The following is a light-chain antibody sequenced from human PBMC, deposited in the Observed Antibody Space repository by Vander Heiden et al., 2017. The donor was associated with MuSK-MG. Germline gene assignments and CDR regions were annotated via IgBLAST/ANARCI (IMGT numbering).Light chain of an antibody. CDR3: QHRSWLPIT. CDR2: DAS. Sequence: EIVLTQSPATLSLSTGERATLSCRASQSVSRHLAWYQQRPGQAPRLLISDASSRTTGIPARCSGSGSGKVFTLIISSLEHEYFAVYYRQHRSWLPITFGGGTKVEIK. V-gene: IGKV3-11*01. J-gene: IGKJ4*01. CDR1: QSVSRH.